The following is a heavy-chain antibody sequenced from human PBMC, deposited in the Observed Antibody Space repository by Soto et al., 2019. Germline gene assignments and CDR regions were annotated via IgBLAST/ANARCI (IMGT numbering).Heavy chain of an antibody. Sequence: EVQLVESGGGLVQPGRSLRLSCAASGFTFDDYAMHCVRHAPRKGLEWVSGISWNSGSIGYADSVKGRFTISRDNAQNSLYLQMNSLRAEDTALYYCAKSRSPLLDGYFDWLFDDWGQGTLVTVSS. CDR3: AKSRSPLLDGYFDWLFDD. CDR2: ISWNSGSI. D-gene: IGHD3-9*01. V-gene: IGHV3-9*01. J-gene: IGHJ4*02. CDR1: GFTFDDYA.